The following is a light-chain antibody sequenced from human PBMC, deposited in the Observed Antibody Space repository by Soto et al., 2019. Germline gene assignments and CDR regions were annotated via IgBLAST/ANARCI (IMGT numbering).Light chain of an antibody. V-gene: IGKV2-24*01. CDR2: QIS. CDR1: QSLVHSDGIAY. CDR3: MQATQLRT. J-gene: IGKJ1*01. Sequence: DVVMTQSPLSLPVTLGQPASISCRSNQSLVHSDGIAYFSWFQQRPGRSPRRLIYQISKRFSGVPDRFSGSGAGTNFTLKISRVESEDVGIYYCMQATQLRTFGQGTKVDIK.